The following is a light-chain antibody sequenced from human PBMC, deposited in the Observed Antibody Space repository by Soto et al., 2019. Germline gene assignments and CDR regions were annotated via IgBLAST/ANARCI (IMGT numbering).Light chain of an antibody. CDR3: QQSYSTPT. CDR1: QSISSY. CDR2: AAS. J-gene: IGKJ5*01. Sequence: IRMTQSPSSLSASVGDRVTITCRASQSISSYLNWYQQKPGKAPKLLIYAASSLQSGVPSRFSGSGSGTDFTLTISSLQPEDFATYYCQQSYSTPTFGQGTRLEI. V-gene: IGKV1-39*01.